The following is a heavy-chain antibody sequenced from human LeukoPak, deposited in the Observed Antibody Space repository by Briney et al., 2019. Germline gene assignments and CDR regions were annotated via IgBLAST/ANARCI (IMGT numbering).Heavy chain of an antibody. Sequence: SETPSLTCTVSGGSISSYYWSWIRQPPGKGLEWIGYIYYSGSTNYNPSLKSRVTISVDTSKNQFSLKLSSVAAADTAVYYCARVPVVPAANDYYYYYGMDVWGQGTTVTVSS. V-gene: IGHV4-59*01. CDR2: IYYSGST. D-gene: IGHD2-2*01. CDR1: GGSISSYY. CDR3: ARVPVVPAANDYYYYYGMDV. J-gene: IGHJ6*02.